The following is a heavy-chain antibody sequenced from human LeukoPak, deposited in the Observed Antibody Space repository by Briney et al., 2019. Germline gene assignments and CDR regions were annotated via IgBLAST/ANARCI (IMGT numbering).Heavy chain of an antibody. D-gene: IGHD4-11*01. Sequence: PGGSLRLSCAASGFTFSSYGMSWVRQAPGKGLEWVSAISGSGGSTYYADFVKGRFTISRDNSKNTLYLQLNSLRADDTALYYCASLAPYSSWVRDASDIWGQGTMVTVSS. V-gene: IGHV3-23*01. CDR2: ISGSGGST. CDR1: GFTFSSYG. CDR3: ASLAPYSSWVRDASDI. J-gene: IGHJ3*02.